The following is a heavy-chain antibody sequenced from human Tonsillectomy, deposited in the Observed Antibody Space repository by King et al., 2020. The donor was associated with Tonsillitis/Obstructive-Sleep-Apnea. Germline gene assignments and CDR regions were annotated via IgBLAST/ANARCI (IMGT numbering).Heavy chain of an antibody. CDR2: IYYSGST. CDR3: ARDMVLEAGGDAFDI. J-gene: IGHJ3*02. Sequence: VQLQESGPGLVKPSETLSLTCTVSGGSISSYYWSWIRQPPGKGLEWIGYIYYSGSTNYNPSLKSRVTISGDTSQNQFSLKLSSVTAADTAVYYCARDMVLEAGGDAFDIWGQGTMVTVSS. D-gene: IGHD2-8*01. V-gene: IGHV4-59*01. CDR1: GGSISSYY.